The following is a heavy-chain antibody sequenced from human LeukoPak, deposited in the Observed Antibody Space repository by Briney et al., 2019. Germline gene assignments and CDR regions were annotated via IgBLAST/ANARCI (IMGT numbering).Heavy chain of an antibody. D-gene: IGHD4-17*01. CDR2: INPSGGST. V-gene: IGHV1-46*01. Sequence: ASVKVSCKTSGYTFTSYYMHWVRQAPGQGLEWMGKINPSGGSTSYAQKFQGRVTMTRDTSTSTVYMELSSLRSEDTAVYYCARTTPQDAFDIWGQGTMVTVSS. CDR1: GYTFTSYY. CDR3: ARTTPQDAFDI. J-gene: IGHJ3*02.